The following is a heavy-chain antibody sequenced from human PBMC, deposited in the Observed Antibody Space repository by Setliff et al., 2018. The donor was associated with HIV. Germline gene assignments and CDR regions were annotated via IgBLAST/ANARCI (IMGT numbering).Heavy chain of an antibody. CDR3: ARSGPVWFGEPPYYFGS. D-gene: IGHD3-10*01. V-gene: IGHV4-39*07. CDR2: IDYSGNT. Sequence: SETLSLTCTLSRGAISSGGYYWRWIRQPPGQGLEWIGIIDYSGNTYYNPSLKSRITISVDTSKNQFSLKLSSVTAADTAVYYCARSGPVWFGEPPYYFGSWGRGTLVTVSS. J-gene: IGHJ4*02. CDR1: RGAISSGGYY.